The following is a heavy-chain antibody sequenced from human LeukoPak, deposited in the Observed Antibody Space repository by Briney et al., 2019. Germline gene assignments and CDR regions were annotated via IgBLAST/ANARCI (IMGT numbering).Heavy chain of an antibody. D-gene: IGHD6-19*01. CDR3: AKGGSGWFFDY. Sequence: SGGSLRLSCAASGFTFSSYAIHWVRQAPGKGLEWVAVISYDGSNKYYADSVKGRFTISRDNSKNTLYLQMNSLRAEDTAVYYCAKGGSGWFFDYWGQGTLVTVSS. CDR1: GFTFSSYA. CDR2: ISYDGSNK. J-gene: IGHJ4*02. V-gene: IGHV3-30*04.